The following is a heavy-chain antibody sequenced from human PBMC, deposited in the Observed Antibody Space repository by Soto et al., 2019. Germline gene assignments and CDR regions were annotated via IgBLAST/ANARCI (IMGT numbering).Heavy chain of an antibody. J-gene: IGHJ1*01. CDR2: IYYSGST. Sequence: LSETLSLTCTVSGGSIISYYWSWIRQPPGKGLEWIGYIYYSGSTNYNPSLKSRVTISVDTSKNQFSLKLSSVTAADTAVYYCAREFQSLSSTWREYFQPWGQGTLVTVSS. D-gene: IGHD6-13*01. CDR1: GGSIISYY. V-gene: IGHV4-59*12. CDR3: AREFQSLSSTWREYFQP.